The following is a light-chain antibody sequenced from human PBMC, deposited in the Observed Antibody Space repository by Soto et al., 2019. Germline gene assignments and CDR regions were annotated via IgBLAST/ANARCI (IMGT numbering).Light chain of an antibody. Sequence: QSVLTQPPSASGTPGQRVTVSCSGSSSNIETNYVYWYQQLPGTAPKLLIFRNNQRPSGVPDRFSGSKSGTSASLAISGLRSEAEADYFCAAWDDSLSGVVFGGGTKLTVL. CDR2: RNN. CDR3: AAWDDSLSGVV. J-gene: IGLJ3*02. V-gene: IGLV1-47*01. CDR1: SSNIETNY.